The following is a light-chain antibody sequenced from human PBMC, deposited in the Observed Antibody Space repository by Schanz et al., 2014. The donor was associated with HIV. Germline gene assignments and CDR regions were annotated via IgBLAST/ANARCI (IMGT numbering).Light chain of an antibody. Sequence: IQMTQSPSTVSASVGDRVTITCRASQTIGRLLAWYQQRPGRAPNLLIYQASALETGVPSRFSGSGSGTDFTLTISSLQPEDFATYYCLQHNTYPLTFGQGTRLETK. V-gene: IGKV1-5*03. CDR2: QAS. CDR1: QTIGRL. J-gene: IGKJ5*01. CDR3: LQHNTYPLT.